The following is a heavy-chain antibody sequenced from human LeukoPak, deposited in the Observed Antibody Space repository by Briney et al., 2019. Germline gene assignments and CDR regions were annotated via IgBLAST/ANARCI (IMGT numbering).Heavy chain of an antibody. J-gene: IGHJ4*02. CDR2: ISRSSSNI. Sequence: GGSLRLSCAASGFTFSSYSMNWVRQATGKALEWVSYISRSSSNIYYADSVKGRFTISRDNAKNSLYLQMNSLRDEDTGVYYCARDPTEMTTVTIDYWGQGTLVTVSS. CDR1: GFTFSSYS. D-gene: IGHD4-17*01. V-gene: IGHV3-48*02. CDR3: ARDPTEMTTVTIDY.